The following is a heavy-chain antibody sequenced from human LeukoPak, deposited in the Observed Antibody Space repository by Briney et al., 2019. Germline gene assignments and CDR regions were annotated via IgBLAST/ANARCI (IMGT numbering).Heavy chain of an antibody. CDR1: VYTFTSYD. J-gene: IGHJ4*02. Sequence: ASVKVSCKASVYTFTSYDINWVRQSTGQGLEWRGWMNPNSVNTGYAQKFQGRVTMTSNTSISTAYMELSSLRSEDPAVYYCARGKKSRYYRYGDYPYYFDYWGQGTLVTVSS. D-gene: IGHD4-17*01. V-gene: IGHV1-8*01. CDR3: ARGKKSRYYRYGDYPYYFDY. CDR2: MNPNSVNT.